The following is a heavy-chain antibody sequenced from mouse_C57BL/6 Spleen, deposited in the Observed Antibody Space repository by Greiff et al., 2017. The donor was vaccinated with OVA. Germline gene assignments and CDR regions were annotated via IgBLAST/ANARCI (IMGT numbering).Heavy chain of an antibody. Sequence: QVQLQQPGAELVMPGASVKLSCKASGYTFTSYWMHWVKQRPGQGLEWIGEIDPSDSYTNYNQKFKGKSTLTVDKSSSTAYMQLSSLTSEDSAVYYGARGETCTMITPYWYFDVWGTGTTVTVSS. CDR2: IDPSDSYT. D-gene: IGHD2-4*01. CDR3: ARGETCTMITPYWYFDV. V-gene: IGHV1-69*01. J-gene: IGHJ1*03. CDR1: GYTFTSYW.